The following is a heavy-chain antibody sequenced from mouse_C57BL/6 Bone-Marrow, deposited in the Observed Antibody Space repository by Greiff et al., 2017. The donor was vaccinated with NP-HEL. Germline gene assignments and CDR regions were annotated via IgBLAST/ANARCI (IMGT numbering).Heavy chain of an antibody. CDR1: GFTFSDSY. CDR3: AREGGLRRRTYAMDY. J-gene: IGHJ4*01. CDR2: INYDGSST. V-gene: IGHV5-16*01. Sequence: EVQLVASEGGLVQPGSSMTLSCTASGFTFSDSYMAWVRQVPEKGLEWVANINYDGSSTYYLDSLKSRFLISRDNAKNILYMQMRSLKSEDTATYYCAREGGLRRRTYAMDYWGQGTSVTVSS. D-gene: IGHD2-4*01.